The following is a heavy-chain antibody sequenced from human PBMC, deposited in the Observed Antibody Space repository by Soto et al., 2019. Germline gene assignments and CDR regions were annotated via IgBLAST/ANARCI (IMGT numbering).Heavy chain of an antibody. J-gene: IGHJ6*02. CDR1: GGSFSDYA. D-gene: IGHD2-15*01. V-gene: IGHV1-69*12. CDR3: ASWLKGPDIGNYYYGMDV. CDR2: IMPIFRAP. Sequence: QVQLVQSGAEVKKPGSSVKVSCKASGGSFSDYAFSWVRQAPGQGLEWLGGIMPIFRAPDYAQKFQGRVTITADEFTRPAYMEMNSLRSEDTAVYYWASWLKGPDIGNYYYGMDVWGQGTTVTVS.